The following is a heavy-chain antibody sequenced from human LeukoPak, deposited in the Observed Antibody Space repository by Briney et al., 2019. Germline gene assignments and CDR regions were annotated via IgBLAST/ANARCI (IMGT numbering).Heavy chain of an antibody. J-gene: IGHJ4*02. V-gene: IGHV4-34*01. CDR1: GGSFSGYY. CDR3: ARGGEYCSSTSCQGFDY. D-gene: IGHD2-2*01. Sequence: SETLSLTCAVYGGSFSGYYWSWIRQPPGKGLEWIGEINHSGSTNYNPSLKGRVTISVDTSKNQFSLKLSSVTAADTAVYYCARGGEYCSSTSCQGFDYWGQGTLVTVSS. CDR2: INHSGST.